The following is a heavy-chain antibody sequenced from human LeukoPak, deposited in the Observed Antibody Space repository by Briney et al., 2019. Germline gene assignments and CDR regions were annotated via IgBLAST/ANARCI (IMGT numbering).Heavy chain of an antibody. J-gene: IGHJ4*02. CDR3: ARSHIAVAGYYFDY. D-gene: IGHD6-19*01. V-gene: IGHV4-38-2*01. CDR1: GYSISSGYY. Sequence: SETLSLTCAVSGYSISSGYYWGWIRQPPGKGLEWIGSIYYSGSTYYNPSLKSRVTISVDTSKNQFSLKLSSVTAADTAVYYCARSHIAVAGYYFDYWGQGTLVTVSS. CDR2: IYYSGST.